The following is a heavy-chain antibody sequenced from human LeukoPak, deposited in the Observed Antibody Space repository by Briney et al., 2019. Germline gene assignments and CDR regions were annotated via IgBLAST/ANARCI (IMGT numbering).Heavy chain of an antibody. Sequence: GGSLRLSCAASGFTVSSNYMSWVRQAPGKGLEWVSVIYSGGSTYYADSVKGRFTISRDNSKNTLYLQMNSLRAEDTAVYYCARGAESGDIVVVPAAIDPYYFDYWGQGTLVTVSS. V-gene: IGHV3-53*01. D-gene: IGHD2-2*01. CDR1: GFTVSSNY. CDR3: ARGAESGDIVVVPAAIDPYYFDY. J-gene: IGHJ4*02. CDR2: IYSGGST.